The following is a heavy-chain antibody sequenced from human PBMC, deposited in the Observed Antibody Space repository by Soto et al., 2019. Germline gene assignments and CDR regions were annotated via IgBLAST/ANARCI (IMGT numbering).Heavy chain of an antibody. CDR3: AREPGPSYYYYGMDV. V-gene: IGHV3-21*01. Sequence: GVSLRLSCAASGFTFSSYSMNWVRQAPVKGLEWVSSISSSSSYIYYADSVKGRFTSSRDNAKNSLYLQMNSLRDEDTAVYYCAREPGPSYYYYGMDVCHQRTTVTVSS. CDR1: GFTFSSYS. CDR2: ISSSSSYI. J-gene: IGHJ6*02.